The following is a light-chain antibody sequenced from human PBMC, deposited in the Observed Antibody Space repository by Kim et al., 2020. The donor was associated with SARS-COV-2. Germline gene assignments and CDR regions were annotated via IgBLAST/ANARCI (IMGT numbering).Light chain of an antibody. V-gene: IGKV1-12*01. CDR2: AAS. CDR1: QDISSW. J-gene: IGKJ2*01. Sequence: DIQMTQSPSSVSASVGDRVTITCRASQDISSWLAWYQQKPGRAPKLLIYAASSLRSGVPSRFGGSGSGTDFTLTISSLQPEDFATYYCQQANSFPYTFGQGTKVEIK. CDR3: QQANSFPYT.